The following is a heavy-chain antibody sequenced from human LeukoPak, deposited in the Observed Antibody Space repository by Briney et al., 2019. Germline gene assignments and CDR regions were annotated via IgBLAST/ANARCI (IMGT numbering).Heavy chain of an antibody. CDR2: ISAYNGNT. J-gene: IGHJ6*03. CDR3: ARGVAVAGTNYYYYMDV. V-gene: IGHV1-18*01. CDR1: GYTFTSYD. D-gene: IGHD6-19*01. Sequence: ASVKVSCKASGYTFTSYDISWVRQAPGQGLEWMGWISAYNGNTNYAQKLQGRVTMTTDTSTSTAYMELRSLRSDDTAVYYCARGVAVAGTNYYYYMDVWGKGTTVTVSS.